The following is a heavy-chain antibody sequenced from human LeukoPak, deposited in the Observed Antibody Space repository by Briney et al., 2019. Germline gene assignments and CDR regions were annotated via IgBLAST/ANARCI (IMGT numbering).Heavy chain of an antibody. V-gene: IGHV4-39*01. CDR1: GGSIYSTTFY. Sequence: SETLSLACTVSGGSIYSTTFYWGWIRQPPGKGLEWIGSMYYDGCTYHNPPPKRRLTISVDTSNNQFSLKLTSVTAADRAVYFCARRSDSGSDDGEDYFDYWGQGTLVTVSS. J-gene: IGHJ4*02. CDR2: MYYDGCT. CDR3: ARRSDSGSDDGEDYFDY. D-gene: IGHD1-26*01.